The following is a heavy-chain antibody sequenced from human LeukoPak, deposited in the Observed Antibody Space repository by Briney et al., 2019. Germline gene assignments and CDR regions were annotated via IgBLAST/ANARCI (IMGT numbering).Heavy chain of an antibody. CDR1: GFTFSASS. D-gene: IGHD1/OR15-1a*01. V-gene: IGHV3-30*04. CDR2: VSHDGSLR. CDR3: ARERDWNTIEGRLFDY. Sequence: GGSLRLSCVASGFTFSASSMHWVRQAPGKGLEWVAAVSHDGSLRYYTDSVKGRFIISRDNSKNTQFLEMNSLRDEDTALYYCARERDWNTIEGRLFDYWGQGTLVTVSS. J-gene: IGHJ4*02.